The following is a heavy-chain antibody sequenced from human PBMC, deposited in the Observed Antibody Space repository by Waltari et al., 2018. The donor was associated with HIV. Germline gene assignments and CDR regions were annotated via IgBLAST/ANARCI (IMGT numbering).Heavy chain of an antibody. D-gene: IGHD5-18*01. CDR2: LYYDGSKK. CDR3: ARDYNYAPDY. CDR1: GLTFENFA. Sequence: QVQLVESGGGVVQPRRSLTLSCAASGLTFENFAMNWVRQAPGKGLEWVWNLYYDGSKKCYVESGRVRFTISRDNSKQILYLQMNSLRVEDTALYYCARDYNYAPDYWGQGTRVVVSS. V-gene: IGHV3-33*01. J-gene: IGHJ4*02.